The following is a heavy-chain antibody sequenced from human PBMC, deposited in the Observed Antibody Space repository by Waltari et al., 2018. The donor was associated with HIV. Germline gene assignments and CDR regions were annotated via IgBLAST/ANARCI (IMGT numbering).Heavy chain of an antibody. J-gene: IGHJ4*02. Sequence: QLVQSGAEVKKPGASVKVSCKASGYTFSTFGISWVRQAPGQGLEWMGWISADNGNTNHAQKLQRRLSMTTDTSTSTAYMELRSLRSDDTAVYYCARDSDYGSGSYPNWGQGTLVTVSS. CDR1: GYTFSTFG. CDR2: ISADNGNT. V-gene: IGHV1-18*01. CDR3: ARDSDYGSGSYPN. D-gene: IGHD3-10*01.